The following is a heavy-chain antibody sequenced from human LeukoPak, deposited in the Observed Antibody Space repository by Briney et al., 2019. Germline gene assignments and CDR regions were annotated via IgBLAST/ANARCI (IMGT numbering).Heavy chain of an antibody. CDR2: IIPMLGLA. CDR3: AREDGDGSSEY. CDR1: GGTFSNYA. Sequence: GASVKVSCKASGGTFSNYAISWVRQAPGQGLEWVGRIIPMLGLANYAQKFQGRVTITADKSTSTAYMELSSLRSEDTAVYYCAREDGDGSSEYWGQGTLVTVSS. D-gene: IGHD6-13*01. J-gene: IGHJ4*02. V-gene: IGHV1-69*04.